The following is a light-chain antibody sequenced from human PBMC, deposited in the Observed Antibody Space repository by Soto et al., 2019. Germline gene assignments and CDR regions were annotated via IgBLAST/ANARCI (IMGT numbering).Light chain of an antibody. CDR1: QSVSSY. J-gene: IGKJ2*01. V-gene: IGKV3-11*01. CDR3: QQRSNWPPRYT. CDR2: DAS. Sequence: EIVLTQSPATLSLSPGDRATISCRASQSVSSYLAWYQQKPGQAPRLLIYDASNRATGIPARFSGSGSGTDFTLTISSLEPEDFAFYYFQQRSNWPPRYTFGQGTKLEIK.